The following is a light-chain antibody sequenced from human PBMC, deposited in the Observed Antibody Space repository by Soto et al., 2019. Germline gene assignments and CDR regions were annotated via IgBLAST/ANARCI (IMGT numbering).Light chain of an antibody. Sequence: IQMTQSPSSLSASVGDTVTITCRASQTTSIWLAWYQQRPGRAPKLLIYQASSLHSGVPSRFSGSGSGTEFTLTITSLHPDDSATYFCQQYGDFYRTFGQGTKVEIQ. J-gene: IGKJ1*01. CDR3: QQYGDFYRT. CDR2: QAS. CDR1: QTTSIW. V-gene: IGKV1-5*03.